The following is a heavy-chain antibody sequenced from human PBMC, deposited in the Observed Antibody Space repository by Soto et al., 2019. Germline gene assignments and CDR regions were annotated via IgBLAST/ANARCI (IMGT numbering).Heavy chain of an antibody. D-gene: IGHD3-9*01. CDR3: ERTIFDWFYYGMDV. V-gene: IGHV3-53*01. CDR1: GFTVSSNY. CDR2: IYSGGST. Sequence: GGSLRLSCAASGFTVSSNYMSWVRQAPGKGLEWVSVIYSGGSTYYADSVKGRFTISRDNSKNTLYLQMNSLSAEDTAVYYCERTIFDWFYYGMDVWGQGTTVTVSS. J-gene: IGHJ6*02.